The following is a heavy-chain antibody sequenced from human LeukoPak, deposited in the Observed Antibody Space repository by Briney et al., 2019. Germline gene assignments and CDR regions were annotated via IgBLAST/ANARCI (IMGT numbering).Heavy chain of an antibody. D-gene: IGHD4-17*01. V-gene: IGHV3-21*01. Sequence: SGGSLRLSCAASGFTFSSYSMNWVRQAPGKGLEWVSSISSSSSYIYYADSVKGRFTISRDNAKNSLYLQMNSLRAEDTAVYYCARATGEGPMTTVTNDYWGQGTLVTVSS. J-gene: IGHJ4*02. CDR3: ARATGEGPMTTVTNDY. CDR1: GFTFSSYS. CDR2: ISSSSSYI.